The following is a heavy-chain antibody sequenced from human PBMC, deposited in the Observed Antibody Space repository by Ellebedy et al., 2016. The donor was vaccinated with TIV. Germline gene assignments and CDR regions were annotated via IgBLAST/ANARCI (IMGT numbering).Heavy chain of an antibody. Sequence: PGGSLRLSCAASGFTSSFYSMNWVRQAPGKGLEWVSSITSSSSFIYYAYPVKGRFTMSRDNAKNSLFLHMTSLRADDTAVYYCVRDIAVAGGIWGQGTLVTVSS. CDR3: VRDIAVAGGI. V-gene: IGHV3-21*01. D-gene: IGHD6-19*01. J-gene: IGHJ4*02. CDR1: GFTSSFYS. CDR2: ITSSSSFI.